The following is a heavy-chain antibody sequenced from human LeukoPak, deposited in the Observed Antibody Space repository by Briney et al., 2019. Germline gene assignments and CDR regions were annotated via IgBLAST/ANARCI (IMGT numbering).Heavy chain of an antibody. Sequence: PSETLSLTCAVYGGSFSGYYWSWIRQPPGKGLEWIGEINHSGSTNYNPSLKSRVTISVDTSKNQFSLKLSSVTAADTAVYYCAISMVRGVITIWGQGTMVTVPS. D-gene: IGHD3-10*01. CDR2: INHSGST. CDR3: AISMVRGVITI. CDR1: GGSFSGYY. V-gene: IGHV4-34*01. J-gene: IGHJ3*02.